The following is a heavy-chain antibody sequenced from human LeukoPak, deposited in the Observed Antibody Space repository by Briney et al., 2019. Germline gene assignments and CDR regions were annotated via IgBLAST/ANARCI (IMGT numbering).Heavy chain of an antibody. D-gene: IGHD3-10*01. CDR3: AKDLYGSGTNGYFDS. Sequence: GGSLRLSCAASGFTFNGYAMSWVRRAPGKGLEWVSLITGSGSNTYYADSVEGRFTISRDKSKNMLYLHMNSLRAEDTAVYYCAKDLYGSGTNGYFDSWGQGTLVIVSS. CDR2: ITGSGSNT. CDR1: GFTFNGYA. J-gene: IGHJ4*02. V-gene: IGHV3-23*01.